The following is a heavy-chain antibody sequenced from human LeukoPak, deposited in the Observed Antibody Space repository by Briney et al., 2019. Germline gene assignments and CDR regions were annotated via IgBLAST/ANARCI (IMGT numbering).Heavy chain of an antibody. J-gene: IGHJ4*02. Sequence: PGGSLRLSCTASGFTFSRYWMHWVRQAPGKGLVWVSRINSEGSTTSYADSVKGRFTISRDNAKNTLYLQMNSLRAEDTAVYHCATYDSSVYYYVFDYWGQGTLVTVSS. CDR2: INSEGSTT. CDR3: ATYDSSVYYYVFDY. D-gene: IGHD3-22*01. CDR1: GFTFSRYW. V-gene: IGHV3-74*01.